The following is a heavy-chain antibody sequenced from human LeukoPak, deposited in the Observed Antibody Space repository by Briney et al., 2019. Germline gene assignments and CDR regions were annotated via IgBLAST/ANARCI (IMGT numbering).Heavy chain of an antibody. CDR3: ARESFYGSEGYYYYGMDV. Sequence: ASVKVSCKASGYTFTGYFMHWVRQAPGQGLEWMGWIHPDSGGTKYAKRFQGRVTMTRDTSISTAYLELNSLRSDDTAVYYCARESFYGSEGYYYYGMDVWGQGTTVTVSS. D-gene: IGHD3-10*01. CDR1: GYTFTGYF. J-gene: IGHJ6*02. V-gene: IGHV1-2*02. CDR2: IHPDSGGT.